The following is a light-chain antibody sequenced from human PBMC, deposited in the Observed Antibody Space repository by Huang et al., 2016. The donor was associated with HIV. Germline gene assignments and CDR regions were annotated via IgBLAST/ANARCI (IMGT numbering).Light chain of an antibody. CDR1: RSIGTN. V-gene: IGKV3-15*01. Sequence: IILTQSPATLSVSPGEGATLSCRASRSIGTNLAWYQQGPGQSPRLRIYGASTKATGVPVRFSGSGSGTKFNLSLSSLQSEDFATYYCQHYNNWPPLTFGGGTKVDI. CDR2: GAS. CDR3: QHYNNWPPLT. J-gene: IGKJ4*01.